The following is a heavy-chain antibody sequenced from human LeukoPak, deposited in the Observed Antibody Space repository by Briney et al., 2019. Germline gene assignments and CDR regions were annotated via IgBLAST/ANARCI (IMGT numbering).Heavy chain of an antibody. V-gene: IGHV3-7*01. CDR1: GFTFSSYA. CDR3: ARDNDFWSGFDGYDI. Sequence: PGGSLRLSCAASGFTFSSYAMSWVRQAPGKGLEWVANIKQDGSEKYYVDSVKGRFTISRDNAKNPLYLQMNSLRAEDTAVYYCARDNDFWSGFDGYDIWGQGTMVTVSS. CDR2: IKQDGSEK. J-gene: IGHJ3*02. D-gene: IGHD3-3*01.